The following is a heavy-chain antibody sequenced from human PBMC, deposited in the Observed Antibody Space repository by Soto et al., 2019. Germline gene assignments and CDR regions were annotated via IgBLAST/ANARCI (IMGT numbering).Heavy chain of an antibody. CDR3: ARAGPNPTSYCGRHCSWDY. V-gene: IGHV1-46*02. D-gene: IGHD2-21*02. CDR2: INPSGGST. CDR1: GYTFNSYY. J-gene: IGHJ4*02. Sequence: ASVKVSCKASGYTFNSYYMHWVRQAPGQGLEWMGIINPSGGSTSYAQKFQGRVTMTRDTSTSTVYMELSSLRSEDTAVYYCARAGPNPTSYCGRHCSWDYWGQGTLVTVFS.